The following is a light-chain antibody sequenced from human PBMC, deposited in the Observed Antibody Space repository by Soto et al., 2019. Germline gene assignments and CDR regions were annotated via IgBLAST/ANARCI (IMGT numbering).Light chain of an antibody. CDR2: AAS. CDR1: QTINSY. V-gene: IGKV1-39*01. Sequence: DIQMTQSPSTLSASVGYRFTITCRASQTINSYLNWYQQKPGKAPKLLIYAASTLQSGVPSRFSGSGSGTDFTLTISSLRPEDFATYYCQQSESTSWTFGQGTTGDIK. J-gene: IGKJ1*01. CDR3: QQSESTSWT.